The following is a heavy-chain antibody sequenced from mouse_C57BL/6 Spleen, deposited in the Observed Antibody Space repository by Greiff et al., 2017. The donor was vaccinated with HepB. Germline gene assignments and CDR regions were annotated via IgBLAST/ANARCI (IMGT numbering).Heavy chain of an antibody. V-gene: IGHV1-7*01. CDR1: GYTFTSYW. CDR3: APLITTVVATRGYAMDY. D-gene: IGHD1-1*01. Sequence: QVQLQQSGAELAKPGASVKLSCKASGYTFTSYWMHCVKQRPGQGLEWIGYINPSSGYTKYNQKFKDKATLTADKSSSTAYMQLSSLTYEDSAVYYCAPLITTVVATRGYAMDYWGQGTSVTVSS. J-gene: IGHJ4*01. CDR2: INPSSGYT.